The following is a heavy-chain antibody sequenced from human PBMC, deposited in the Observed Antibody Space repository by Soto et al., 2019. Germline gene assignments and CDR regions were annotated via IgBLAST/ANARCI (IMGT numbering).Heavy chain of an antibody. CDR2: MNPNSGNT. V-gene: IGHV1-8*01. J-gene: IGHJ3*02. D-gene: IGHD3-3*01. CDR1: GYTFTSYD. Sequence: ASVKVSCKASGYTFTSYDINWVRQATGQGLEWMGWMNPNSGNTGYAQKFQGRVTMTRNTSISTAYMELSSLRSEDTAVYYCARGKTYYDFWSGYYRGDAFDIWGQGTMVTVSS. CDR3: ARGKTYYDFWSGYYRGDAFDI.